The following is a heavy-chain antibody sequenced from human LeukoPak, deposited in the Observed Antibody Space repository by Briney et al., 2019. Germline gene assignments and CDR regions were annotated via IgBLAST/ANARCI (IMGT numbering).Heavy chain of an antibody. V-gene: IGHV3-11*06. D-gene: IGHD2-8*01. J-gene: IGHJ5*02. CDR2: ISSDSSSR. CDR1: GFTFSDYY. Sequence: GGSLRLSCAASGFTFSDYYMSWIRQAPGKGLEWVSYISSDSSSRHYIDSVKGRFTIFRDNARNSPYLQMNSLRAEDTAVYYCTRDPPNAWGQGTLVTVSS. CDR3: TRDPPNA.